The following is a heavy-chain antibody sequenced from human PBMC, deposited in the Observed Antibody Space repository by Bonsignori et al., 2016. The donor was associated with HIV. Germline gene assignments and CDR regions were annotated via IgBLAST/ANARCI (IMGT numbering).Heavy chain of an antibody. CDR3: ARGAGVDFWSGYYGYYYYYMDV. J-gene: IGHJ6*03. D-gene: IGHD3-3*01. Sequence: WIRQPPGKGLEWIGYIYYSGSTNXNPSLKSRVTISVDTSKNQFSLKLSSVTAADTAVYYCARGAGVDFWSGYYGYYYYYMDVWGKGTTVTVSS. CDR2: IYYSGST. V-gene: IGHV4-59*01.